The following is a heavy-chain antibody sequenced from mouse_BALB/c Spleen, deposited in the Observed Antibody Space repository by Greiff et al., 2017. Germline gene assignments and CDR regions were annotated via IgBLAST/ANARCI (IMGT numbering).Heavy chain of an antibody. J-gene: IGHJ2*01. CDR1: GFTFSSYG. Sequence: EVQLQESGGGLVQPGGSLKLSCAASGFTFSSYGMSWVRQTPDKRLELVATINSNGGSTYYPDSVKGRFTISRDNAKNTLYLQMSSLKSEDTAMYYCAGRNYFDYWGQGTTLTVSS. CDR2: INSNGGST. V-gene: IGHV5-6-3*01. CDR3: AGRNYFDY.